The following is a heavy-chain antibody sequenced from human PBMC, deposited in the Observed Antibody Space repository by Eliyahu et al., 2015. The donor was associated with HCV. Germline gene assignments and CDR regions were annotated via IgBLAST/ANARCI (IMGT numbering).Heavy chain of an antibody. CDR1: GFTFSSYG. CDR3: ARDVGYCSSTSCYLGMDV. Sequence: QVQLVESGGGVVQPGRSLRLSCAASGFTFSSYGMHWVRQAPGKGLEWVAVIWDDGSNKYYADSVKGRFTISRDNSKNTLYLQMNSLRAEDTAVYYCARDVGYCSSTSCYLGMDVWGQGTTVTVSS. V-gene: IGHV3-33*01. D-gene: IGHD2-2*01. J-gene: IGHJ6*02. CDR2: IWDDGSNK.